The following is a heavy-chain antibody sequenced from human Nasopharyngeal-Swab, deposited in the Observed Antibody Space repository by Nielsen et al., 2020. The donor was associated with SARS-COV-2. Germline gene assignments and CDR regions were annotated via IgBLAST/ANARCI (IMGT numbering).Heavy chain of an antibody. V-gene: IGHV3-9*01. CDR2: ITWNSGNK. CDR3: AKVFPYGSGRYSPAWDFHY. CDR1: GFTFENYA. J-gene: IGHJ4*02. Sequence: SLKISCAASGFTFENYAMHWVRQPPGKGLEWVSGITWNSGNKGYAESVQGRFTISRDNARNSLYLQMNSLRPEDTALYYCAKVFPYGSGRYSPAWDFHYWGQGTLVTVSS. D-gene: IGHD3-10*01.